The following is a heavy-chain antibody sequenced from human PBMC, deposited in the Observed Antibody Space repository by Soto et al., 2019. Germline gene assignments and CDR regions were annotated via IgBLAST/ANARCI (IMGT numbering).Heavy chain of an antibody. V-gene: IGHV3-33*01. Sequence: QVQLVESGGGVVQPGRSLRLSCAASGFTFSSYGMHWVRQAPGKGLEWVAVIWYDGSNKYYADSVKGRFTISRDNSKNTLYLQMNSLRAEDTAVYYCARSVEMATTPGAFDIWGQGTMVTVSS. D-gene: IGHD5-12*01. CDR3: ARSVEMATTPGAFDI. J-gene: IGHJ3*02. CDR1: GFTFSSYG. CDR2: IWYDGSNK.